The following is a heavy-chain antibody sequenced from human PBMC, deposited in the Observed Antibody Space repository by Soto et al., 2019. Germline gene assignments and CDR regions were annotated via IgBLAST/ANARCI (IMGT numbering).Heavy chain of an antibody. Sequence: SETLSLTCTLSGVSITSGAYYWTWVRQHPGKGLEWIGYIYYDGNTYFSPSLKSRLTISIDTSKNQFSLKLSSVTAADAAMYYCARARLRAVYAFDFWGQGTMVTVSS. CDR2: IYYDGNT. CDR1: GVSITSGAYY. J-gene: IGHJ3*01. CDR3: ARARLRAVYAFDF. V-gene: IGHV4-31*03. D-gene: IGHD4-17*01.